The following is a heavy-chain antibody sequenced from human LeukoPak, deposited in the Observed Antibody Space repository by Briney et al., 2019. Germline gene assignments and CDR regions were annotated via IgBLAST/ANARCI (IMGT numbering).Heavy chain of an antibody. J-gene: IGHJ4*02. V-gene: IGHV5-51*01. CDR1: GYSFTSYW. CDR2: IYPGDSDT. Sequence: GESLKISGKGSGYSFTSYWIGWVRQMPGKGLEWMGIIYPGDSDTRYSPSFQGQVTISADKSISTAYLQWSSLKASDTAMYYCARLEYYYDSSGYPIPGGNYFDYWGQGTLVTVSS. D-gene: IGHD3-22*01. CDR3: ARLEYYYDSSGYPIPGGNYFDY.